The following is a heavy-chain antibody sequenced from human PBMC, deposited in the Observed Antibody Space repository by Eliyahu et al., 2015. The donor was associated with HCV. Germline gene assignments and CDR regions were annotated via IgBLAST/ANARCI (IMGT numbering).Heavy chain of an antibody. V-gene: IGHV3-43*01. CDR3: VKDRGDYSGFDY. CDR2: ISWDGGTI. CDR1: GFTFGDYM. J-gene: IGHJ4*02. D-gene: IGHD2-21*01. Sequence: EVHLVESGGVVVQPGGSLRLSCAASGFTFGDYMMHWVRQAPRKGLEWVSLISWDGGTISYADSVKGRFTISRDNSKNSLYLQLNGLRTEDTALYYCVKDRGDYSGFDYWGQGTLVTVSS.